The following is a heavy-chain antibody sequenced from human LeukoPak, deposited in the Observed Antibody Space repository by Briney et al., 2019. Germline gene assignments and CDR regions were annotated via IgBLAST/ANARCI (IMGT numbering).Heavy chain of an antibody. Sequence: GGSLRLSCAASGFTFSRYWMHWVRQVPGKGLVWVSRINADGSRTGYADSVRGRFTISRDNAKNSLYLQMNSLRAEDTAVYYCAGRRSSRLNWFDPWGQGTLVTVSS. V-gene: IGHV3-74*01. CDR1: GFTFSRYW. CDR3: AGRRSSRLNWFDP. CDR2: INADGSRT. J-gene: IGHJ5*02. D-gene: IGHD2-2*01.